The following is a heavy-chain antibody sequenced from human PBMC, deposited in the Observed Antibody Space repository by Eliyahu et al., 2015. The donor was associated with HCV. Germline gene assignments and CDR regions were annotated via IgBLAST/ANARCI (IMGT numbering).Heavy chain of an antibody. CDR1: GFTFXXFA. CDR2: ISGSGGTI. V-gene: IGHV3-23*01. Sequence: EVQLLQSGGDLVQPGGSLRLSCAXSGFTFXXFAINWIRQXPGKGLEWVSSISGSGGTIFYADSVKGRFTISRDNSKKTVYLQMNSLRVDDTAVYFCAKAQFYGSGSPFDHWGQGTLV. J-gene: IGHJ4*02. D-gene: IGHD3-10*01. CDR3: AKAQFYGSGSPFDH.